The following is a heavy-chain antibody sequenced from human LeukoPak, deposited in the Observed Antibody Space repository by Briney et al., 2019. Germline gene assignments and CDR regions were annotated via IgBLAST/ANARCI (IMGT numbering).Heavy chain of an antibody. Sequence: PSETLALTRAVYGGSFIGYYWSWIRQPPGKGLEWIGEINHSGSTNYNPSLKSRVTISVDTSKNQFSLKLNSVTAADTAVYYCSKGGPHTVTTYRWFDPWGQGTLVSVSS. D-gene: IGHD4-17*01. CDR2: INHSGST. J-gene: IGHJ5*02. CDR1: GGSFIGYY. CDR3: SKGGPHTVTTYRWFDP. V-gene: IGHV4-34*01.